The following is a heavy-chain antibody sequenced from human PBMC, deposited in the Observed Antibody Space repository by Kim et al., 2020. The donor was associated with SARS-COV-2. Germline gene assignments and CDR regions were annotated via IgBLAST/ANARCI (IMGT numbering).Heavy chain of an antibody. CDR1: GFTFSSYW. CDR2: IKQDGSEK. D-gene: IGHD2-21*02. J-gene: IGHJ4*02. CDR3: ARDMEAYCSGDCYLPPPLGY. V-gene: IGHV3-7*03. Sequence: GGSLRLSCAASGFTFSSYWMSWVRQAPGKGLEWVANIKQDGSEKYYVDSVKGRFTISRDNAKNSLYLQMNSLRAEDTAVYYCARDMEAYCSGDCYLPPPLGYWGQGTLVTVSS.